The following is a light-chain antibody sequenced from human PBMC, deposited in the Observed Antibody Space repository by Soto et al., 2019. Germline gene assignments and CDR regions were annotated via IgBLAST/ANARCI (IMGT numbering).Light chain of an antibody. CDR3: QQYGSAPWT. J-gene: IGKJ1*01. CDR2: AAS. CDR1: LSVASNY. Sequence: EIVLTQSPGTLPLSPGERATLSCRASLSVASNYVAWYQQKPGQAPRLLIYAASGRATGIPDRFSGSGSGTDFTLTISRLEPEDFAVYYCQQYGSAPWTFGQGTKVEI. V-gene: IGKV3-20*01.